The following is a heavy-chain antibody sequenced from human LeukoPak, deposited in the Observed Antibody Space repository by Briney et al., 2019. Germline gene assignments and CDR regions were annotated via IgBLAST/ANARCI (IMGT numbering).Heavy chain of an antibody. CDR2: INGRATTT. CDR3: AKAPATGEGYYFYYMDV. D-gene: IGHD7-27*01. CDR1: GFTFSSYA. V-gene: IGHV3-23*01. Sequence: PGGSLRLSCAASGFASGFTFSSYAMGWVRQAPGKGLEWVASINGRATTTYYADSVKGRFTISRNNSKNTLYLQMNSLGADDTAVYYCAKAPATGEGYYFYYMDVWGKGTTVTVSS. J-gene: IGHJ6*03.